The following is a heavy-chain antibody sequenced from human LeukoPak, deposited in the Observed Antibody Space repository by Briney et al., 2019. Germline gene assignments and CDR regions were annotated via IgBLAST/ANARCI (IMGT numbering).Heavy chain of an antibody. Sequence: KPSETLSLTCPVYGGSFSGYYWSWIRQPPGKGLEWIGEINHSGSTNYNPSLKSRVTISVDTSKNQFSLKLSSVTAADTAVYYCVRGSKEHYDILTGDYMSYYYFDYWGQGTLVTVSS. V-gene: IGHV4-34*01. D-gene: IGHD3-9*01. J-gene: IGHJ4*02. CDR2: INHSGST. CDR3: VRGSKEHYDILTGDYMSYYYFDY. CDR1: GGSFSGYY.